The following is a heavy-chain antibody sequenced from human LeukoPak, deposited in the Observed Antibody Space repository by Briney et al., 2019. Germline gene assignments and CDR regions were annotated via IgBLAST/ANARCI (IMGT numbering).Heavy chain of an antibody. CDR1: GGSFSGYY. CDR2: INHSGST. Sequence: SETLSLTCAVYGGSFSGYYWSWIRQPPGKGLEWIGEINHSGSTNYNPSLKSRVTISVDTSKNQFSLKLSSVTAADTAVYYCARGPDAAIFDYRGQGTLVTVSS. D-gene: IGHD6-25*01. J-gene: IGHJ4*02. CDR3: ARGPDAAIFDY. V-gene: IGHV4-34*01.